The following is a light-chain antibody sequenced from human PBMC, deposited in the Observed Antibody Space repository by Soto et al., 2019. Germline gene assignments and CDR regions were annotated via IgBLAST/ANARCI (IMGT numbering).Light chain of an antibody. CDR3: QQYGSSPPGIT. CDR2: GAS. CDR1: QSVSSSY. Sequence: EIVLTQSPGTLSLSPGERATLSCRASQSVSSSYLACYQQKPGQAPRLLIYGASSRATGIPDRFSGSGSGTDFTLTISRLEPEDFAVYYCQQYGSSPPGITFGQGTRLEIK. J-gene: IGKJ5*01. V-gene: IGKV3-20*01.